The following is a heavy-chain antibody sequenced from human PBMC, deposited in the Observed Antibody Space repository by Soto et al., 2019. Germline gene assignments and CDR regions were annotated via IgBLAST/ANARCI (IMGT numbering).Heavy chain of an antibody. D-gene: IGHD3-10*01. J-gene: IGHJ5*02. CDR3: ARGSVRGVTNNWFDP. CDR1: GSSISSYY. Sequence: PSETLSLTCTVSGSSISSYYWSWIRQPPGKGLEWIGYIYYSGSTNYNPSLKSRVTISVDTSKNQFSLKLSSVTAADTAVYYCARGSVRGVTNNWFDPWGQGTLVTVSS. CDR2: IYYSGST. V-gene: IGHV4-59*01.